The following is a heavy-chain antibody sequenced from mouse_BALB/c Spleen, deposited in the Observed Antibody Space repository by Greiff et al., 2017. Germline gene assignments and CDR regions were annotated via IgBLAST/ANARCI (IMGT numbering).Heavy chain of an antibody. D-gene: IGHD2-1*01. CDR3: AREGYGNLWYFDY. Sequence: EVKLQESGPGLVKPSQSLSLTCTVTGYSITSDYAWNWIRQFPGNKLEWMGYISYSGSTSYNPSLKSRISITRDTSKNQFFLQLNSVTTEDTATYYCAREGYGNLWYFDYWGQGTTLTVSS. CDR1: GYSITSDYA. V-gene: IGHV3-2*02. J-gene: IGHJ2*01. CDR2: ISYSGST.